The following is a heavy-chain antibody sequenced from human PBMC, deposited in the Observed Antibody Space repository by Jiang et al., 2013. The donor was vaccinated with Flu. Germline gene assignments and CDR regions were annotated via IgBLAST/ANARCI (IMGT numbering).Heavy chain of an antibody. V-gene: IGHV3-9*01. CDR2: ISWNSGSI. J-gene: IGHJ3*02. CDR1: GFTFDDYA. Sequence: GLVQPGRSLRLSCAASGFTFDDYAMHWVRQAPGKGLEWVSGISWNSGSIGYADSVKGRFTISRDNAKNSLYLQMNSLRAEDTALYYCAKDLFPHNSYGSADAFDIWGQGTMVTVSS. CDR3: AKDLFPHNSYGSADAFDI. D-gene: IGHD5-18*01.